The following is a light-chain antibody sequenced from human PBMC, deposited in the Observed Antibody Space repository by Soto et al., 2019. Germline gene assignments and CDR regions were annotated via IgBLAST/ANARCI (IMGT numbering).Light chain of an antibody. Sequence: DIQMTQSPSTLSASVGDRVTITCRASQSISSWLAWYQQKPGKAPKLLIYDASTLQSGVPSRFSGSGSGTDFTLTIRSLQPEDFATYYCQQTFSTSWTFGPGTKVDI. CDR1: QSISSW. CDR2: DAS. J-gene: IGKJ1*01. CDR3: QQTFSTSWT. V-gene: IGKV1-5*01.